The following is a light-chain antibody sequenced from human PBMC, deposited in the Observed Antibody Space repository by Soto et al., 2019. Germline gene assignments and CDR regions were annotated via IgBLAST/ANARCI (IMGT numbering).Light chain of an antibody. CDR3: SSYTGSSTLV. CDR2: EVS. Sequence: QSALTQPASVSGSPGQSITISCTGTSSDVGGYNYVSWYQQHPGKAPKLMIYEVSNRPSGVSHRFSGSKSGNTASLTISGLQAEDEGDYYCSSYTGSSTLVFGGGTQLTVL. V-gene: IGLV2-14*01. J-gene: IGLJ3*02. CDR1: SSDVGGYNY.